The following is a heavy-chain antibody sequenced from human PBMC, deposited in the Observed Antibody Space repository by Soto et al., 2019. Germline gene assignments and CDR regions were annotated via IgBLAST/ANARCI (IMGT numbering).Heavy chain of an antibody. Sequence: PSETLSLTCAVSGFSISSGSYSWSWIRQPPGKGLEWIGYIYHSGSTYYNPSLKSRVTISVDRSKNQFSLKLSSVTAADTAVYYCARGRPGGSGSYQVDAFDIWGQGTMVTVSS. CDR2: IYHSGST. V-gene: IGHV4-30-2*01. D-gene: IGHD3-10*01. CDR1: GFSISSGSYS. J-gene: IGHJ3*02. CDR3: ARGRPGGSGSYQVDAFDI.